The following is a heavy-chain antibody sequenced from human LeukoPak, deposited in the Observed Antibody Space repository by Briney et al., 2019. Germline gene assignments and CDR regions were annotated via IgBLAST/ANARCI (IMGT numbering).Heavy chain of an antibody. CDR3: ARELIMDYSKNGGPFDY. Sequence: PGGSLRLSCAASGFTFSSYGMHWVRQAPGKGLEWVANIKQDGSEKYYVDSVKGRFTISRDNAKNSLYLQMNSLRAEDTAVYYCARELIMDYSKNGGPFDYWGQGTLVTVSS. D-gene: IGHD4-11*01. CDR2: IKQDGSEK. CDR1: GFTFSSYG. V-gene: IGHV3-7*01. J-gene: IGHJ4*02.